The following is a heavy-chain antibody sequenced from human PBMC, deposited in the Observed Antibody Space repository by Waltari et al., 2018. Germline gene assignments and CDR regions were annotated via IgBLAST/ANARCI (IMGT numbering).Heavy chain of an antibody. CDR2: IGHDGSNK. V-gene: IGHV3-30*02. J-gene: IGHJ4*02. D-gene: IGHD3-16*01. CDR1: GFTFRSYG. Sequence: QVQLVESGGGVVQSGGSLRLSCAASGFTFRSYGMHWVRQAPGKGLEWVAFIGHDGSNKYYGDSVKGRFTISRDNSKNTLYLQMNSLRGEDTAVYYCAKEWGSSLSPFDYWGQGTLVTVSS. CDR3: AKEWGSSLSPFDY.